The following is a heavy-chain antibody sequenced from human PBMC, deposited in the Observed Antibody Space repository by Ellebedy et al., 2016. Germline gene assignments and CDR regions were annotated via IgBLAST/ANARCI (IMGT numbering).Heavy chain of an antibody. J-gene: IGHJ4*02. Sequence: ASVKVSXKVSRYTLPDLSMHWVRQAPGKGLEWMGGFDPEDGETIYAQKFQGRVTMTEDTSTDTAYMELSSLRSEDTAVYYCATTLKWELAHFDYWGQGTLVTVSS. V-gene: IGHV1-24*01. D-gene: IGHD1-26*01. CDR3: ATTLKWELAHFDY. CDR1: RYTLPDLS. CDR2: FDPEDGET.